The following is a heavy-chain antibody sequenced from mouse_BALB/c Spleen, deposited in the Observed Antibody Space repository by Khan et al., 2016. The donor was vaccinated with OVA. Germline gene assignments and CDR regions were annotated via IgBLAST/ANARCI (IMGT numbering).Heavy chain of an antibody. CDR3: ARGNYYGYYVDY. V-gene: IGHV3-2*02. J-gene: IGHJ2*01. D-gene: IGHD1-1*01. CDR2: ISYSGGT. Sequence: EVQLQESGPGLVKPSQSLSLTCTATGYSITSGYAWNWIRQFPGNKLEWMGYISYSGGTSYNPSFKSRISITRDTSKNQFFLQLNSVTTEDTATYYWARGNYYGYYVDYWGQGTTLTVSS. CDR1: GYSITSGYA.